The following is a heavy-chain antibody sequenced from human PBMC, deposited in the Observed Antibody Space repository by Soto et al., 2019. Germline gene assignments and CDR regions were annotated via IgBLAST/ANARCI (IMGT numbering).Heavy chain of an antibody. Sequence: SVKVSCKASGGTFSSYAISWVRQAPGQGLEWMGGIIPIFGTANYAQKFQGRVTITAEESTSTAYMELSSLRSEDTAVYYCARYCSSTSCYYYFHYWGEGTLVPVSP. D-gene: IGHD2-2*01. J-gene: IGHJ4*02. CDR3: ARYCSSTSCYYYFHY. CDR1: GGTFSSYA. CDR2: IIPIFGTA. V-gene: IGHV1-69*13.